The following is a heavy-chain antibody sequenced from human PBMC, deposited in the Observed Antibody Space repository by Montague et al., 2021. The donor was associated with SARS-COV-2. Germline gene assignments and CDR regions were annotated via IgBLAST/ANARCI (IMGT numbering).Heavy chain of an antibody. CDR1: GASISTGTFY. V-gene: IGHV4-31*03. CDR2: IYYSGST. D-gene: IGHD3-10*01. Sequence: TLSLTCTVSGASISTGTFYRCWIRQYPGNRLELIGYIYYSGSTYYKPSLKSRITMSVDPSKHQFFLMLCSVTAADTAVYYCVTRPPDGTGPFDYWGQGMLVTVSS. CDR3: VTRPPDGTGPFDY. J-gene: IGHJ4*02.